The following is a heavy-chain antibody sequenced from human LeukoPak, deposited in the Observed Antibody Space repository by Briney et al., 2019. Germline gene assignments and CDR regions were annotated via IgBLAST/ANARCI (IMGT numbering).Heavy chain of an antibody. Sequence: PGGSLRLSCAASGFTFSSYAMSWVRLAPGKGLEWVSTLSGSGSSTYYADSVKGRFTISRDNSKNTLYLQMNSQRAEDTAVYYCAKARGEQNGGSNYWGRGTLVTVSS. V-gene: IGHV3-23*01. J-gene: IGHJ4*02. CDR3: AKARGEQNGGSNY. D-gene: IGHD2-15*01. CDR1: GFTFSSYA. CDR2: LSGSGSST.